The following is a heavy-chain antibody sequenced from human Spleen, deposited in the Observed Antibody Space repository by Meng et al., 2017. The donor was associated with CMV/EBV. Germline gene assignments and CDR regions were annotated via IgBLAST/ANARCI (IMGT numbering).Heavy chain of an antibody. CDR1: GYTFTDYY. Sequence: ASVRVSCKASGYTFTDYYIHWVRQAPGQGLEWMGWINPNTGGTLFAQKFQGRVTMTRDTPITTAYMELTRLKSDDTAVYYCAVNRDYWGQGTLVTVSS. J-gene: IGHJ4*02. D-gene: IGHD3-9*01. CDR3: AVNRDY. V-gene: IGHV1-2*02. CDR2: INPNTGGT.